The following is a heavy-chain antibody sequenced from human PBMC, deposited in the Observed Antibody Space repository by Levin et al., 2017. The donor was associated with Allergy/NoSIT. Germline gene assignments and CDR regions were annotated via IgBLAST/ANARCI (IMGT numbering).Heavy chain of an antibody. CDR3: AKDRDYSNPFDY. J-gene: IGHJ4*02. V-gene: IGHV3-23*01. CDR2: INDSGGST. CDR1: GFTFSRYD. Sequence: SCAASGFTFSRYDMTWVRQAPRKGLEWVSFINDSGGSTYYADSVKGRFTISRDNSKNTLYLQMNSLRGEDTAVYYCAKDRDYSNPFDYWGQGTLVTVSS. D-gene: IGHD4-11*01.